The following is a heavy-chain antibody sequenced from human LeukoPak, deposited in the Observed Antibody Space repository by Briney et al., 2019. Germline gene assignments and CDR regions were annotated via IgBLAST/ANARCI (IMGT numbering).Heavy chain of an antibody. D-gene: IGHD3-22*01. Sequence: PGGSLRLSCTASGFTFGDYAMSWFRQAPGKGLEWLVFIRSKAYGGTTEYAASVKGRFTISRDDSKSIAYLQMNSLKTEDTAVYYCTRDWYYYDSLDIWGQGTMVTVSS. V-gene: IGHV3-49*03. J-gene: IGHJ3*02. CDR3: TRDWYYYDSLDI. CDR2: IRSKAYGGTT. CDR1: GFTFGDYA.